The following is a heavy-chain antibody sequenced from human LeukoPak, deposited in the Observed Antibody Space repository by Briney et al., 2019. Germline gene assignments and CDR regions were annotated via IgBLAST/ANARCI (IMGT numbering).Heavy chain of an antibody. V-gene: IGHV4-34*01. CDR3: ASVTRYYFDY. D-gene: IGHD4-17*01. J-gene: IGHJ4*02. CDR1: GGSFSGYY. CDR2: INHSGST. Sequence: SETLSLTCAVYGGSFSGYYWSWIRQPPGKGLEWIGEINHSGSTNYNPSLKSRVTISVDTSKNQFSLKLSSVTAADMAVYYCASVTRYYFDYWGQGTLVTVSS.